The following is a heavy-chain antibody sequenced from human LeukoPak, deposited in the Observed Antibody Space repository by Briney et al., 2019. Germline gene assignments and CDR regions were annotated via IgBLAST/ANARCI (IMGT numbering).Heavy chain of an antibody. Sequence: GGTLRLSCGVSGFTFTNYGMIWVRQAPGKGLEWVSVISGSGRSTYYADSVKGRFTISRDNSKNTLYLQMNSLRAEDKALYYCATDFTFGGVIAIFDYWGQGTLVTVSS. CDR3: ATDFTFGGVIAIFDY. D-gene: IGHD3-16*02. V-gene: IGHV3-23*01. CDR2: ISGSGRST. CDR1: GFTFTNYG. J-gene: IGHJ4*02.